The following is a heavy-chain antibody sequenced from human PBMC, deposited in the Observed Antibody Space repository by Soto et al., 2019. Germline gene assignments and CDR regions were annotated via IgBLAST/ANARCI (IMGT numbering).Heavy chain of an antibody. V-gene: IGHV3-30-3*01. D-gene: IGHD2-2*01. Sequence: GGSLRLSCAASGFTFSSYAMNWVRQAPGKGLEWVALISHDGINKYYADSVRGRFTISRDSSTNTPYLQMNSLRAADTAVYYCGRCTSTSCHLGSDYWGQGTLVTVSS. CDR3: GRCTSTSCHLGSDY. CDR2: ISHDGINK. J-gene: IGHJ4*02. CDR1: GFTFSSYA.